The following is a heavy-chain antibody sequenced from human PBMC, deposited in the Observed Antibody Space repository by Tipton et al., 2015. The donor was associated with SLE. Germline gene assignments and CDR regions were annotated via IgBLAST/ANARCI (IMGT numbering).Heavy chain of an antibody. V-gene: IGHV4-59*08. CDR2: IYYTGKT. CDR1: SGSISSRY. J-gene: IGHJ3*02. CDR3: ARSAYNYGFNAFDI. Sequence: TLSLTCTVSSGSISSRYWTWIRQPPGRGLEWIGSIYYTGKTYNSPSLKSRLSISVDTSKNQFSLKLSSVTAADTAVYYCARSAYNYGFNAFDIWGQGTKVTISS. D-gene: IGHD5-18*01.